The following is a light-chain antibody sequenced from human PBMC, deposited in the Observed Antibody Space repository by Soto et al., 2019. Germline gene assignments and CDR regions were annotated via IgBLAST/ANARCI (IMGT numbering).Light chain of an antibody. CDR2: AAS. CDR1: QSISTY. CDR3: QQGFNTPRT. V-gene: IGKV1-39*01. J-gene: IGKJ1*01. Sequence: DIQMTKSPSSLSASVGDRVTITCRASQSISTYLNWYQQKPGKAPKLLIYAASNLHSGVPSRFSGSGSGTGFTLTISSLQPEDFATYYCQQGFNTPRTFGQGTKADI.